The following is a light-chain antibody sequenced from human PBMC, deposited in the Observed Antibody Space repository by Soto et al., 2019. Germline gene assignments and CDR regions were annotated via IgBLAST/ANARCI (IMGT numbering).Light chain of an antibody. CDR1: QSVSSN. Sequence: EIVMTQSPATLSVSPGERATLSCRASQSVSSNLAWYHQKPGQSPRLLIYGASTRDTSIQAGFSGSGSGTEFTLTISSLQSEDFGIYYCQQYNNWPKTFGQGTKVEIK. V-gene: IGKV3-15*01. J-gene: IGKJ1*01. CDR2: GAS. CDR3: QQYNNWPKT.